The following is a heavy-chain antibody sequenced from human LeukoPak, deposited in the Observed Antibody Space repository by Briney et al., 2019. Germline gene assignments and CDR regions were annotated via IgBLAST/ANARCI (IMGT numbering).Heavy chain of an antibody. J-gene: IGHJ4*02. CDR2: ISYDGSNK. D-gene: IGHD3-10*01. CDR1: GFTFSSYA. Sequence: GSLRLSCAASGFTFSSYAMHWVRQAPGKGLEWVAVISYDGSNKYYADSVKGRFTISRGNSKNTLYLQMNSLRAEDTAVYYCARDRSGGRFDYWGQGTLVTVSS. V-gene: IGHV3-30*04. CDR3: ARDRSGGRFDY.